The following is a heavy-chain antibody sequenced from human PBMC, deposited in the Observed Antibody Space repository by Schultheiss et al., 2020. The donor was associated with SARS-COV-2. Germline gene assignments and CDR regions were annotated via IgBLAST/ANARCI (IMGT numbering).Heavy chain of an antibody. J-gene: IGHJ4*02. Sequence: GGSLRLSCAASGFTFSGSAMHWVRQAPGKGLEWVAVISYDGSNKYYADSVKGRFTISRDNSKNTLYLQMNSLRAEDTAVYYCAKRPYGSGSYPDYWGQGTLVTVSS. D-gene: IGHD3-10*01. CDR1: GFTFSGSA. V-gene: IGHV3-30*18. CDR2: ISYDGSNK. CDR3: AKRPYGSGSYPDY.